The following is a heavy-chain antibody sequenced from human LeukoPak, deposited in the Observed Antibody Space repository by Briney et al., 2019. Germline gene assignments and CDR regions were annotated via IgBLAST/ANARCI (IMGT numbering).Heavy chain of an antibody. CDR1: GFTFSSYS. CDR2: ISSDSRTI. D-gene: IGHD3-10*01. J-gene: IGHJ4*02. CDR3: ARYGSGTSYITNYFDY. V-gene: IGHV3-48*02. Sequence: GGSLRLSCAASGFTFSSYSMNWVRQAPGKGLEWVSYISSDSRTIYYADSVKGRFTISRDNARNSLYLQMKSLRDEDTAVYYCARYGSGTSYITNYFDYWGQGTLVTVSS.